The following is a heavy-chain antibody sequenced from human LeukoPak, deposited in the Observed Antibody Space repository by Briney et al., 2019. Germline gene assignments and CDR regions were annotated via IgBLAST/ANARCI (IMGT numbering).Heavy chain of an antibody. CDR3: AKEGRSLQTY. CDR1: GFMFSSNW. D-gene: IGHD5-24*01. CDR2: IKEDGTET. V-gene: IGHV3-7*03. Sequence: GGSLRLSCAASGFMFSSNWMSWVRLAPGKGLEWVANIKEDGTETYYVDSVKGRFTISKDNAKNSLYLQMNSLRVEDTAVYYCAKEGRSLQTYWGQGTLVTVSS. J-gene: IGHJ4*02.